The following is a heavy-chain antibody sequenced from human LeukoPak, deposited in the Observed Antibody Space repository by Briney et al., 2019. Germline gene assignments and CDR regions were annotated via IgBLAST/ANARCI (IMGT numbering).Heavy chain of an antibody. CDR2: IYYSGST. J-gene: IGHJ2*01. CDR1: GGSISSYY. D-gene: IGHD2-21*02. Sequence: SETLSLTCTVSGGSISSYYWSWIRQPPGKGLEWIGYIYYSGSTNYNPSLKSRVTISVDTSKNQFSQKLSSVTAADTAVYYCARGVPQIVVVTATYGWYFDLWGRGTLVTVSS. V-gene: IGHV4-59*01. CDR3: ARGVPQIVVVTATYGWYFDL.